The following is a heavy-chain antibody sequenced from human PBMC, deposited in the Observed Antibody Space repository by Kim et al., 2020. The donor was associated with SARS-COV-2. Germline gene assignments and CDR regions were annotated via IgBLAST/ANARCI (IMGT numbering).Heavy chain of an antibody. D-gene: IGHD3-10*01. J-gene: IGHJ5*02. CDR1: GGSISSSSYY. Sequence: SETLSLTCTVSGGSISSSSYYWGWIRQPPGKGLEWIGSIYYSGSTYYNPSLKSRVTISVDTSKNQFSLKLSSVTAADTAVYYCARHGRLLWFVELSDWFDPWGQGTLVTVSS. CDR3: ARHGRLLWFVELSDWFDP. CDR2: IYYSGST. V-gene: IGHV4-39*01.